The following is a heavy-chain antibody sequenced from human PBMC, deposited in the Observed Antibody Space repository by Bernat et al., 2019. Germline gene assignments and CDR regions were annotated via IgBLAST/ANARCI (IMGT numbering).Heavy chain of an antibody. Sequence: EVQLVESGGGLVQPGGSLRLSCAASGFTFSSYDMHWVRQATGKGLEWVSAIGTAGDTCYPGSVKGRFTISRENAKNSLYLQMNSLRAGDTAVYYCARGAGDYWYFDLWGRGTLVTVSS. CDR2: IGTAGDT. CDR3: ARGAGDYWYFDL. D-gene: IGHD7-27*01. J-gene: IGHJ2*01. CDR1: GFTFSSYD. V-gene: IGHV3-13*04.